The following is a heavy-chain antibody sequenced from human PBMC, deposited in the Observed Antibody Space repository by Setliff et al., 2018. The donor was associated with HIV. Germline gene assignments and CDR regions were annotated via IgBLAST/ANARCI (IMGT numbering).Heavy chain of an antibody. CDR3: AREPCSGGSCYSGYGMDV. CDR2: IYSGGDT. V-gene: IGHV3-66*02. D-gene: IGHD2-15*01. CDR1: GFTVSSNY. J-gene: IGHJ6*02. Sequence: GSLRLSCAASGFTVSSNYMSWVRQAPGKGLEWVSLIYSGGDTYYADSVKGRFTISRDNSKNMLYLQMNNLRADDTAVYYCAREPCSGGSCYSGYGMDVWGQGTTVTVSS.